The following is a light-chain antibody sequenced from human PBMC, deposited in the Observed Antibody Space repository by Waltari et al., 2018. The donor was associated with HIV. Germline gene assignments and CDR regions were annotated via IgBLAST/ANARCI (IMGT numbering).Light chain of an antibody. CDR1: QSILYNSNNKTY. CDR2: WAS. J-gene: IGKJ2*01. Sequence: DIVMTQSPDSLAVSLGERATINCKSSQSILYNSNNKTYLTWYQQKPGQSPKLLISWASTRKSGVPDRFSGSGSGTDFTLTINNLQAEDVAVYYCQHYFTTPYPFGQGTKLEIK. CDR3: QHYFTTPYP. V-gene: IGKV4-1*01.